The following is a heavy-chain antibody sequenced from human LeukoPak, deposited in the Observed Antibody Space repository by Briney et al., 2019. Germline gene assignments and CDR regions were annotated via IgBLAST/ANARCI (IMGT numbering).Heavy chain of an antibody. CDR2: ISYDGSNK. V-gene: IGHV3-30-3*01. J-gene: IGHJ6*02. Sequence: PGGPLRLSCAASGFTFSSYAMHWVRQAPGKGLEWVAVISYDGSNKYYADSVKGRFTISRDNSKNTLYLQMNSLRAEDTAVYYCARDLADAYYYGMDVWGQGTTVTVSS. D-gene: IGHD6-13*01. CDR3: ARDLADAYYYGMDV. CDR1: GFTFSSYA.